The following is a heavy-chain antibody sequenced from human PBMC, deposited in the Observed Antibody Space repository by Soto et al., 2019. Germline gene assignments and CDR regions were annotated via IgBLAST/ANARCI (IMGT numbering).Heavy chain of an antibody. V-gene: IGHV4-39*01. D-gene: IGHD3-3*01. CDR3: ARSFWSGNWFDP. Sequence: PSETLSLTCTVSGGSISSSSYYWGWIRQPPGKGLEWIGSMHYSESTYYNPSLKSRVTISVDTSKNQVSLRLSSVTAADTAVYYCARSFWSGNWFDPWGQGTLVTVSS. CDR1: GGSISSSSYY. J-gene: IGHJ5*02. CDR2: MHYSEST.